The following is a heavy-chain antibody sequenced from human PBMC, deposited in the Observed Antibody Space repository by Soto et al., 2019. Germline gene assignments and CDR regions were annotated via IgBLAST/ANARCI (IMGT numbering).Heavy chain of an antibody. D-gene: IGHD3-22*01. J-gene: IGHJ4*02. Sequence: EVQLLESGGGLVQPGGSLRLSCAASGFTFSSYAMSWVRQAPGKGLEWVSAISGSGGSTYYADSVKGRFTISRDNSKNMLYLQMNSLRAEDTAVYYCAKVLGKYYYDSSGYYYFDYWGQGTLVTVSS. CDR2: ISGSGGST. CDR3: AKVLGKYYYDSSGYYYFDY. CDR1: GFTFSSYA. V-gene: IGHV3-23*01.